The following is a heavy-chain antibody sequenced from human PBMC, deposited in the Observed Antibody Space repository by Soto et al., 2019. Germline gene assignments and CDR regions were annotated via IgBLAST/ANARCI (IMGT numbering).Heavy chain of an antibody. J-gene: IGHJ4*02. CDR2: ISGSGGST. CDR1: GFTFSSYA. Sequence: GGSLRLSCAASGFTFSSYAMSWVRQAPGKGLEWVSAISGSGGSTYYADSVKGRFTISRDNSKNTVYLQMNNLRAEDTAVYYCAKDRQLWSQGSFDYWGQGTLVTVSS. V-gene: IGHV3-23*01. CDR3: AKDRQLWSQGSFDY. D-gene: IGHD5-18*01.